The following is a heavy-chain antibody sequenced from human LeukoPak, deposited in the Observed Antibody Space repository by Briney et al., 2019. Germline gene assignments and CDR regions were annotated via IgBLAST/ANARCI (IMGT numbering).Heavy chain of an antibody. D-gene: IGHD6-13*01. V-gene: IGHV3-48*03. CDR1: GFTFSSYE. CDR2: ISSSGSTI. Sequence: GGSLRLSCAASGFTFSSYEMNWVRQAPGKGLEWVSYISSSGSTIYYADSVKGRFTISRDNAKNSLYLQMNSLRAEDTAVYYCAREDAIAAAGALDYWGQGTLVTVSS. J-gene: IGHJ4*02. CDR3: AREDAIAAAGALDY.